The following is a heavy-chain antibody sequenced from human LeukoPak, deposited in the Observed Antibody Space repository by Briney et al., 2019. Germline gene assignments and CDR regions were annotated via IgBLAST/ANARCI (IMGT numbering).Heavy chain of an antibody. CDR3: ARSMVRAVTQVASDY. J-gene: IGHJ4*02. Sequence: GASVKVSCKASGYTYSDYGISWVRQAPGQGLEWMGWISTYNGNTIYAEKLRGRVTMTTDTSTSTAYMELRSLRSDDTAVYYCARSMVRAVTQVASDYWGQGTLVTVSS. CDR1: GYTYSDYG. CDR2: ISTYNGNT. D-gene: IGHD3-10*01. V-gene: IGHV1-18*01.